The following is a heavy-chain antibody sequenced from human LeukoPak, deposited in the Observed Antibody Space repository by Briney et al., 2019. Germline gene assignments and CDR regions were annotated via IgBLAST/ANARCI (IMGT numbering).Heavy chain of an antibody. CDR2: IYYSGST. Sequence: SETLSLTCTVSGRSISSYYLSWIRQPPGKGLEWIEYIYYSGSTNYNPSLKSRVTISVDTSKNQYSLKLSSVTAADTAVYYCARDLAAARFDPWGQGTLVTVSS. V-gene: IGHV4-59*01. CDR1: GRSISSYY. D-gene: IGHD6-13*01. J-gene: IGHJ5*02. CDR3: ARDLAAARFDP.